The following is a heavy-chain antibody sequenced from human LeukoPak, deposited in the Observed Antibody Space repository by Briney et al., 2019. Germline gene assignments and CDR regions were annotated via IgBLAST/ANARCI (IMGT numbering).Heavy chain of an antibody. CDR1: GGSFSGYY. D-gene: IGHD3-3*01. V-gene: IGHV4-59*10. CDR3: ARVVVFGVVSSDYYYYYMDV. Sequence: SETLSLTCAVYGGSFSGYYWSWIRQPAGKGLEWIGRIYTSGSTNYNPSLKSRVIMSVDTSKNQFSLKVSSVTTADTAVYYCARVVVFGVVSSDYYYYYMDVWGKGTTVTVSS. CDR2: IYTSGST. J-gene: IGHJ6*03.